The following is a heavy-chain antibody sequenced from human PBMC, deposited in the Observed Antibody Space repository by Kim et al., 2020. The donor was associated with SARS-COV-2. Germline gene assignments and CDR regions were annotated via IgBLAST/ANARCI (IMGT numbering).Heavy chain of an antibody. Sequence: NDYAVSVKSRITINPDTSKNQFSLQLNSVTPEDTAVYYCARLTGPKAFDIWGQGTMVTVSS. V-gene: IGHV6-1*01. D-gene: IGHD7-27*01. J-gene: IGHJ3*02. CDR3: ARLTGPKAFDI. CDR2: N.